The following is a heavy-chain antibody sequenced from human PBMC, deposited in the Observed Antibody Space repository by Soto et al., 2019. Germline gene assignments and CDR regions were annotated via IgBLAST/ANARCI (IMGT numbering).Heavy chain of an antibody. Sequence: AGGSLRLSCAASRFTFSRYGMHWVRQAPGKGLEWVALIWDDGSNSYYADSVKGRFTISRDNSMNTVYLQMNSLRAEDSAVYYCGREIGDYVRGPGDGMDVWGQGTTVTVSS. D-gene: IGHD4-17*01. CDR3: GREIGDYVRGPGDGMDV. CDR2: IWDDGSNS. V-gene: IGHV3-33*01. J-gene: IGHJ6*02. CDR1: RFTFSRYG.